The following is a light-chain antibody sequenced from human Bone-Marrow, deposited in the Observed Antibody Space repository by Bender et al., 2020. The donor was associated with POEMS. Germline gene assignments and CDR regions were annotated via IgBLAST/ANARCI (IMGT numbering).Light chain of an antibody. J-gene: IGLJ1*01. Sequence: SYDLTQPPSLSVSPGQTASITCSGDKLGHKYACWYQQKPGQSPVLVIYEDSKRPSGVPDRFSGSKSGTSASLVITGLQAEDEADYYCQSLDNSLSVFYVFGTGTKVTVL. CDR3: QSLDNSLSVFYV. CDR2: EDS. V-gene: IGLV3-1*01. CDR1: KLGHKY.